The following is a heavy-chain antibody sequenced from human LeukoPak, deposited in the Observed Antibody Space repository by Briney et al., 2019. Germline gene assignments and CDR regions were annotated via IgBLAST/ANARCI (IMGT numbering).Heavy chain of an antibody. CDR3: ARDNEYFPGDY. J-gene: IGHJ4*02. D-gene: IGHD6-6*01. V-gene: IGHV3-48*04. Sequence: PGGSLRLSCAASGFTFSSYSMNWVRQAPGKGLEWVSYISSSGSTIYYADSVKGRFTISRDNAKNSLYLQMNSLRAEDTAVYYCARDNEYFPGDYWGQGTLVTVSS. CDR2: ISSSGSTI. CDR1: GFTFSSYS.